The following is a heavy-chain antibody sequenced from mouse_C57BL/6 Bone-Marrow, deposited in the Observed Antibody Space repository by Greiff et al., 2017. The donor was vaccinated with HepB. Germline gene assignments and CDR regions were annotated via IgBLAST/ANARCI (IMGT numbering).Heavy chain of an antibody. CDR2: ISSGGSYT. CDR1: GFTFSSYG. CDR3: ARHWGY. J-gene: IGHJ2*01. V-gene: IGHV5-6*01. Sequence: EVKLVESGGDLVKPGGSLKLSCAASGFTFSSYGMSWVRQTPDKRLEWVATISSGGSYTYYPDSVKGRFTISRDNAKNTLYLQMSGLKSEDTAMYYCARHWGYWGQGTTLTVSS.